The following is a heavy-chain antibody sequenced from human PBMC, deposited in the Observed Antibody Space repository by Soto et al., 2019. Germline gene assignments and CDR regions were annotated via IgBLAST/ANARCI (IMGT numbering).Heavy chain of an antibody. CDR3: VFGELRDYFDY. D-gene: IGHD3-10*02. V-gene: IGHV1-69*01. CDR1: GGTFSSYA. CDR2: IIPIFGTA. Sequence: QVQLVQSGAEVKKPGSSVKVSCKASGGTFSSYAISWVRQAPGQGLEWMGGIIPIFGTANYAQKFQGRVTITADESTSTADMELRSLRSEDTDVYYCVFGELRDYFDYWGQGTLVTVSS. J-gene: IGHJ4*02.